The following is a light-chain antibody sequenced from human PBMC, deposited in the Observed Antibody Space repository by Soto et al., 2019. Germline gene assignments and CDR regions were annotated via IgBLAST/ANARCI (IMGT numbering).Light chain of an antibody. Sequence: QSALTQPASVSGSPGQSIAISCTGTSSDVGGYDYVSWYQQHPGKAPKLIIYDVTNRPSEVSNRFSGSKSVNTASLTISGLQAEDEADYYCCSYTTNSTKIFGGGTKLTVL. V-gene: IGLV2-14*03. CDR2: DVT. J-gene: IGLJ2*01. CDR3: CSYTTNSTKI. CDR1: SSDVGGYDY.